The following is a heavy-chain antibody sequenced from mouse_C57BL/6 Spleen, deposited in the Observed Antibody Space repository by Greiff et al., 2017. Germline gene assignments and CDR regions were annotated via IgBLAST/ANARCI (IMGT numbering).Heavy chain of an antibody. Sequence: EVQVVESGPGLVKPSQSLSLTCSVTGYSITSGYYWNWIRQFPGNKLEWMGYISYDGSNNYNPSLKNRISITRDTSKNQFFLKLNSVTTEDTATYYCARGGSSYVGRYAMDYWGQGTSVTVSS. CDR1: GYSITSGYY. CDR2: ISYDGSN. V-gene: IGHV3-6*01. J-gene: IGHJ4*01. CDR3: ARGGSSYVGRYAMDY. D-gene: IGHD1-1*01.